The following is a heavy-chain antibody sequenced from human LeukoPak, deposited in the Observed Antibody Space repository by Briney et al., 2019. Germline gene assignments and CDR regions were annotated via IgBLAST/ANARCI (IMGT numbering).Heavy chain of an antibody. V-gene: IGHV3-21*01. CDR3: ARENCGGDCYYNWFDP. CDR2: ISSSSSYI. J-gene: IGHJ5*02. D-gene: IGHD2-21*02. CDR1: GFTFSSCS. Sequence: PGGSLRLSCAASGFTFSSCSMNWVRQAPGKGLEWVSSISSSSSYIYYADSVKGRFTISRDNAKNSLYLQMNSLRAEDTAVYYCARENCGGDCYYNWFDPWGQGTLVTVSS.